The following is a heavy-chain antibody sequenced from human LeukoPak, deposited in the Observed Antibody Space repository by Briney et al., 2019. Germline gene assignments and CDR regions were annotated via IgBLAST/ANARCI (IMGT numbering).Heavy chain of an antibody. V-gene: IGHV3-21*01. J-gene: IGHJ4*02. CDR2: ITSAGNFI. CDR3: ARDLWDH. CDR1: GFTFPSYA. Sequence: PGGSLRLSCAASGFTFPSYAMSWVRQAPGKGLEWVSSITSAGNFIYYADSLRGRFTVSRDNAKNSLYLQMNRLRAEDTAMYYCARDLWDHWGQGTLVTVSS.